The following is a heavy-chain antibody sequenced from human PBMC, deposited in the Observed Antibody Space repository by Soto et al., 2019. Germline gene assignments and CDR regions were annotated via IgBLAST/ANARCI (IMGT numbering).Heavy chain of an antibody. CDR3: AKAYSNSWPNDWFDP. D-gene: IGHD6-13*01. CDR2: ITGSGAGS. J-gene: IGHJ5*02. Sequence: EVQLLESGGGWLQPGGSLRLSCAASGFTFSSYAMNWVRQAPGKGLEWVSGITGSGAGSYYSDSVKGPFTITRDNSKNTLDLQMNSLRAEDTAVYYCAKAYSNSWPNDWFDPWGQGTLVTVSS. V-gene: IGHV3-23*01. CDR1: GFTFSSYA.